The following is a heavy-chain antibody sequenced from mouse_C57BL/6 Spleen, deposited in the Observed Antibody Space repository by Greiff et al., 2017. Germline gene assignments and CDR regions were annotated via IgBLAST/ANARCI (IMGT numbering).Heavy chain of an antibody. CDR3: ARGWLYDEDAMDY. J-gene: IGHJ4*01. CDR2: IWSGGST. Sequence: VKLQQSGPGLVQPSQSLSITCTVSGFSLTSYGVHWVRQSPGKGLEWLGVIWSGGSTDYNAAFISRLSISKDNSKSQVFFKMNSLQADDTAIYYCARGWLYDEDAMDYWGQGTSVTASS. CDR1: GFSLTSYG. D-gene: IGHD2-12*01. V-gene: IGHV2-2*01.